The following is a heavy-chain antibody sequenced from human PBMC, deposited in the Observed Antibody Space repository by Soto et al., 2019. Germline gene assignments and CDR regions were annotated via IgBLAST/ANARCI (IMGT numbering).Heavy chain of an antibody. D-gene: IGHD2-21*01. CDR2: IGGSGVQI. V-gene: IGHV3-23*01. CDR1: GFTFLNYA. Sequence: GGALRLSCITSGFTFLNYATSWVLQPPWKGLEWVSAIGGSGVQIFYADSVRGRFTISRDNSKNTLYLQMDSLRAEDTAVYSCAKAPLLEFAPYFDHWGLGTLVTVSS. CDR3: AKAPLLEFAPYFDH. J-gene: IGHJ4*02.